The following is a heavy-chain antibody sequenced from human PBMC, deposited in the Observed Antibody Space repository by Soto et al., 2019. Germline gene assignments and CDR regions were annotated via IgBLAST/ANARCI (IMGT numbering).Heavy chain of an antibody. CDR1: GFTLIDYY. CDR3: ARESDH. Sequence: WGSLRLSCAASGFTLIDYYMSCIRQAPGKGLEWVSHISGSGNTIDYADSVKGRFTISRDNAKNSLYLQMYSLRVEDTAVYYCARESDHWGQGTLVTVSS. V-gene: IGHV3-11*01. J-gene: IGHJ4*02. CDR2: ISGSGNTI.